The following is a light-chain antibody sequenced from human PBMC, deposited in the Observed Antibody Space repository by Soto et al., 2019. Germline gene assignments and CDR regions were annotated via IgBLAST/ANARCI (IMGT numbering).Light chain of an antibody. CDR2: DVS. J-gene: IGLJ2*01. CDR3: CSYAGSYVV. Sequence: QSVLTQPRSVSGSTGQSVTISCTGTSSDVGGYNYVSWYQQHPGKAPKRMIYDVSKRPSGVPDRFSGSKSGNTASLTISGLQAEDEADYYCCSYAGSYVVFGGGTKVTVL. CDR1: SSDVGGYNY. V-gene: IGLV2-11*01.